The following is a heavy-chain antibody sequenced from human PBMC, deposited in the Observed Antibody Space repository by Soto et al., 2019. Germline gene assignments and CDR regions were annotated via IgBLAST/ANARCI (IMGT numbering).Heavy chain of an antibody. D-gene: IGHD3-22*01. CDR3: ARSYGGEYYDSRSYYYAY. Sequence: GESLKISCKGSGYNFINYWIGWVRQVPGKGLEWMGIIYPGDFDIKYSPSFQGQVTISADKSITTAYLQWSSLKASDTAMYYCARSYGGEYYDSRSYYYAYWGQGTLVTVSS. V-gene: IGHV5-51*01. CDR1: GYNFINYW. CDR2: IYPGDFDI. J-gene: IGHJ4*02.